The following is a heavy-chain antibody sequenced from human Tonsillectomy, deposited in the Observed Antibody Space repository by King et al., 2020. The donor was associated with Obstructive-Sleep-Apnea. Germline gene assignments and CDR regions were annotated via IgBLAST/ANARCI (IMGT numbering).Heavy chain of an antibody. CDR1: GYSFTSYW. D-gene: IGHD6-19*01. CDR2: IDPSYSYT. Sequence: QLVQSGAEVKKPGESLRISCKGSGYSFTSYWISWGRQMPGKGLEWMGRIDPSYSYTNYSPSFKGHVTISSDKSISTAYLQWSSLKASDTAMYYCAGIAVAGTDWGQGTLVTVSS. V-gene: IGHV5-10-1*01. CDR3: AGIAVAGTD. J-gene: IGHJ4*02.